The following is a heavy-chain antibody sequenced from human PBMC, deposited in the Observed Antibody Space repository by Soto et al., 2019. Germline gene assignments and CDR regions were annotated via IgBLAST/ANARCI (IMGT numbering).Heavy chain of an antibody. CDR3: ASVGHGGNFLFDY. D-gene: IGHD2-21*02. J-gene: IGHJ4*02. CDR1: GYTFTSYY. Sequence: ASVKVSCKASGYTFTSYYMHWVRQAPGQGLEWMGIINPSGGSTSYAQKFQGRVTMTRDTSTSTAYMELSSLRSDDTAVYYCASVGHGGNFLFDYWGQGTLVTVSS. V-gene: IGHV1-46*01. CDR2: INPSGGST.